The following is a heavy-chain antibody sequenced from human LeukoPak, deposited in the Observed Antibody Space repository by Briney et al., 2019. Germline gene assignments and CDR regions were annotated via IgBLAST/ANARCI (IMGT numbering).Heavy chain of an antibody. J-gene: IGHJ4*02. Sequence: PGGSLRLSCAASGFTFRSYSMNWVRQAPGKGLEWVSSISSSSSYIYYADSVKGRFTISRDNAKNSLYLQMNSLRAEDTAVYYCARVVEGSSSSSNWGQGTLVTVSS. CDR3: ARVVEGSSSSSN. CDR1: GFTFRSYS. V-gene: IGHV3-21*01. D-gene: IGHD6-13*01. CDR2: ISSSSSYI.